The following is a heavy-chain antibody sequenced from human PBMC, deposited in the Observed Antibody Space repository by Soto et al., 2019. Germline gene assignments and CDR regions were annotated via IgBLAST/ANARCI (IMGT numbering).Heavy chain of an antibody. D-gene: IGHD7-27*01. V-gene: IGHV4-61*01. Sequence: SETLSLTCTVSGGSVSRGSYYWSWIRQPPGKGLEWIGYIYYSGSTNYNPFLKSRVTLSLDKSKNQFSLKMNSVTVAATAVYLCARHVIAPPNFVPPWGQGTLVTGS. CDR3: ARHVIAPPNFVPP. CDR1: GGSVSRGSYY. J-gene: IGHJ5*02. CDR2: IYYSGST.